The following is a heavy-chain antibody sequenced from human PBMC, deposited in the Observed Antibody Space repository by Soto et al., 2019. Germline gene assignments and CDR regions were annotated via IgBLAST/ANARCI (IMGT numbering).Heavy chain of an antibody. V-gene: IGHV3-23*01. CDR1: GLTFTSYA. CDR3: TQDGGSRDWLTVN. J-gene: IGHJ4*02. Sequence: EVQLLESGGDLVQPGGPLRLSCAASGLTFTSYAMSWIRQAPGKGLEWVSAITGGGDNTYYADSVKGRFTISRDNSKNTLYLQMNSLRAEDTAFYYCTQDGGSRDWLTVNWGQGTLVTVSS. CDR2: ITGGGDNT. D-gene: IGHD3-9*01.